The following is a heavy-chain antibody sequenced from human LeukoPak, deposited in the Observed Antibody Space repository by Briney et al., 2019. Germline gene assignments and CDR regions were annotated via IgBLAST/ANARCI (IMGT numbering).Heavy chain of an antibody. CDR3: ARVTTMVRGVIPWFDP. V-gene: IGHV4-59*01. CDR2: IYYSGST. D-gene: IGHD3-10*01. CDR1: GGSISSYY. Sequence: PSETLSLTCTVSGGSISSYYWSWIRQPPGKGLEWIGYIYYSGSTNYNPSLKSRVTISVDTSKNQFSLKLSSVTAADTAVYYCARVTTMVRGVIPWFDPWGQGTLVTVSS. J-gene: IGHJ5*02.